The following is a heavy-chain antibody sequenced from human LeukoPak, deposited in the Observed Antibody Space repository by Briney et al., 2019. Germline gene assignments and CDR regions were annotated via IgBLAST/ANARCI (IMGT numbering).Heavy chain of an antibody. CDR3: ARDSSGWFRTHYGMDV. J-gene: IGHJ6*02. CDR1: GYTFTGYY. V-gene: IGHV1-2*04. CDR2: FNPNSGGT. D-gene: IGHD6-19*01. Sequence: GASVKVSCKASGYTFTGYYMHWVRQAPGQGLEWMGWFNPNSGGTNYAQKFQGWVTMTRDTSISTAYMELSRLRSDDTAVYYCARDSSGWFRTHYGMDVWGQGTTVTVSS.